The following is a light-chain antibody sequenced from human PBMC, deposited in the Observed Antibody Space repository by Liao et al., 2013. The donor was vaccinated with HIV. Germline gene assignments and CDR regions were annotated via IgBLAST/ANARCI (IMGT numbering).Light chain of an antibody. CDR2: HDD. CDR3: QSWDRNTAHL. V-gene: IGLV3-1*01. J-gene: IGLJ1*01. CDR1: ELGHKY. Sequence: SYALTQPPSVSVSPGQTATITCSGHELGHKYVSWYQQRPGLSPVLVIYHDDRRPSGIPDRFSGSNSGSTATLTISGAQPMDEADYYCQSWDRNTAHLFGSGTKVTVL.